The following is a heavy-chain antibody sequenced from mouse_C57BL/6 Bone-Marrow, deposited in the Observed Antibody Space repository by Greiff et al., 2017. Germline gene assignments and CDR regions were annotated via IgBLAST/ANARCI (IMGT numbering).Heavy chain of an antibody. CDR2: IHPNSGST. Sequence: QVHVKQPGAELVKPGASVKLSCKASGYTFTSYWMHWVKQRPGQGLEWIGMIHPNSGSTNYNEKFKSKATLTVDKSSSTAYMQLSSLTSEDSAVYYCASPPYYGSSYEAMDYWGQGTSVTVSS. CDR1: GYTFTSYW. D-gene: IGHD1-1*01. CDR3: ASPPYYGSSYEAMDY. V-gene: IGHV1-64*01. J-gene: IGHJ4*01.